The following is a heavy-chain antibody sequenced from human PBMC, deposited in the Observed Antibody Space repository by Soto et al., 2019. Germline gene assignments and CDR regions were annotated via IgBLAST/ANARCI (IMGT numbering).Heavy chain of an antibody. CDR3: AREAGDYVWGSYRPFDY. J-gene: IGHJ4*02. CDR2: IYYSGST. V-gene: IGHV4-59*01. Sequence: SETLSLTCTVSGGSISSYYWSWIRQPPGKGLEWIGYIYYSGSTNYNPSLKSRVTISVDTSKNQFSLKLSSVTAADTAVYYCAREAGDYVWGSYRPFDYWGQGALVTVSS. D-gene: IGHD3-16*02. CDR1: GGSISSYY.